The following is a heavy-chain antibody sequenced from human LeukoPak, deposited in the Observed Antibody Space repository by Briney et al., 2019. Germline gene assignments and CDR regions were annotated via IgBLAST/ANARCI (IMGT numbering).Heavy chain of an antibody. Sequence: GGSLRLSCAASGFTFSSYAMSWVRQAPGKGLEWVSAISGNGGSTYYADSVKGRFTISRDNSKNTLYLQMNSLRAEDTAVYYCAKDKAAGTTGPIGGYFDYWGQGTLVTVSS. V-gene: IGHV3-23*01. CDR1: GFTFSSYA. CDR3: AKDKAAGTTGPIGGYFDY. CDR2: ISGNGGST. D-gene: IGHD6-13*01. J-gene: IGHJ4*02.